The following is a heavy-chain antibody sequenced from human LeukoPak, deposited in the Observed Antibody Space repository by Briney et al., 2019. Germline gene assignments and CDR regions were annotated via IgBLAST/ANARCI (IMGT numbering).Heavy chain of an antibody. V-gene: IGHV3-21*04. CDR1: GFTFSSSR. D-gene: IGHD6-19*01. CDR3: AEGRYSSGWTAYYFDY. CDR2: ISSGSSYI. J-gene: IGHJ4*02. Sequence: TGGSLRLSCAASGFTFSSSRMNWVRQAPGQGLEWVSCISSGSSYIYYADSVKGRFTISRDNAKNSLYLQMNSLRAEDTAVYYCAEGRYSSGWTAYYFDYWGQGTLVTVSS.